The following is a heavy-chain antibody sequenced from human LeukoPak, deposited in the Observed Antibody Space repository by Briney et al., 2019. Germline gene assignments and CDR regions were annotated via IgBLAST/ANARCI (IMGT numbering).Heavy chain of an antibody. CDR2: ISGYNGNT. Sequence: GASVKVSCKASGYTFTNYGISWVRQAPGQGLEWMGWISGYNGNTNYAQKFQGRVTMTTDTSTSTAYMELNSLRSDDTAVYYCARRGYSYGYELALYYYYMDVWGKGTTVTISS. CDR1: GYTFTNYG. CDR3: ARRGYSYGYELALYYYYMDV. V-gene: IGHV1-18*01. D-gene: IGHD5-18*01. J-gene: IGHJ6*03.